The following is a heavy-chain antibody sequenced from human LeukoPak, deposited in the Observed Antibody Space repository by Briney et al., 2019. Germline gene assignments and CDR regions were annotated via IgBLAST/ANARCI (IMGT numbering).Heavy chain of an antibody. CDR1: GGSISSYY. Sequence: SETLSLTCTVSGGSISSYYWNWIRQPPGKGLEWIGYIYYSGSTNYDPSLKSRVTISVDSSKNQFSLNLTSVTAADTAVYYCAREGSSKPINWGQGTLVTVSS. CDR2: IYYSGST. D-gene: IGHD1-26*01. V-gene: IGHV4-59*12. J-gene: IGHJ4*02. CDR3: AREGSSKPIN.